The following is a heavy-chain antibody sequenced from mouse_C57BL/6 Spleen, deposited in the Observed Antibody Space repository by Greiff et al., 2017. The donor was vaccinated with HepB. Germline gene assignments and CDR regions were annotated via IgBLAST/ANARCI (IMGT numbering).Heavy chain of an antibody. D-gene: IGHD1-1*01. V-gene: IGHV14-2*01. Sequence: VQLKESGAELVKPGASVKLSCTASGFNIKDYYMHWVKQRTEQGLEWIGRIDPEDGETKYAPKFQGKATITADTTSNTAYLQLSSLTSEDTAVYYCARVTTVVALYYYAMDYWGQGTSVTVSS. CDR2: IDPEDGET. J-gene: IGHJ4*01. CDR1: GFNIKDYY. CDR3: ARVTTVVALYYYAMDY.